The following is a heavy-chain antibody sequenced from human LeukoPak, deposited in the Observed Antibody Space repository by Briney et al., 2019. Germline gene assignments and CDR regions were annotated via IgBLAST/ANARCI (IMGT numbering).Heavy chain of an antibody. CDR3: ARHGSGSYYNVWYWFDP. Sequence: GESLKIYCKGSGYSFTSYWIGWVRQMPGKGLEWMGIIYPGDSDTRYSPSFQGQVTISADKSISTAYLQWSSLKASDTAMYYCARHGSGSYYNVWYWFDPWGQGTLVTVSS. CDR2: IYPGDSDT. CDR1: GYSFTSYW. V-gene: IGHV5-51*01. J-gene: IGHJ5*02. D-gene: IGHD3-10*01.